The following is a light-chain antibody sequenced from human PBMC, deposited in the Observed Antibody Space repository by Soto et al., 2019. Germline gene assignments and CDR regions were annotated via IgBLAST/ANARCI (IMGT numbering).Light chain of an antibody. CDR1: QSVSSN. V-gene: IGKV3-15*01. CDR2: GAS. Sequence: EIVMTQSPATLSVSPGERATLSCRARQSVSSNLAWYQQKPGQAPRLLIYGASTRATGNPARFSGSGSGTEFTLTISGPQSEEFAVYYCQQYNNRPPRTFGQGTKVEIK. J-gene: IGKJ1*01. CDR3: QQYNNRPPRT.